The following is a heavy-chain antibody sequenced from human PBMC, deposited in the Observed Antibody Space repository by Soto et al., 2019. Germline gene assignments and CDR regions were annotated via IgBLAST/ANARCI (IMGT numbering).Heavy chain of an antibody. J-gene: IGHJ4*02. CDR3: ANHRGFLVTQYFFDY. D-gene: IGHD2-21*02. V-gene: IGHV3-23*01. CDR1: GFTFKNYA. Sequence: GGSLRLSCAASGFTFKNYAMSWVRQAPGKGPEWVSSISNSGGSTYYADSVQGRFTISRDNSKNTLSLQMNSLRAEDTAIYYCANHRGFLVTQYFFDYWGQGTLVTVSS. CDR2: ISNSGGST.